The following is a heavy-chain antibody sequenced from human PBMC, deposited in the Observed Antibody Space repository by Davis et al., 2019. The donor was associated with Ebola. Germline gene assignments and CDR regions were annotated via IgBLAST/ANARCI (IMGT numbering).Heavy chain of an antibody. CDR2: IYYSGST. V-gene: IGHV4-59*08. CDR1: GGSISSYY. CDR3: ARAYGSSWYDY. J-gene: IGHJ4*02. Sequence: SETLSLTCTVSGGSISSYYWSWIRQPPGKGLEWIGYIYYSGSTNYNPSLKSRVTISVDTSKNQFSLKLRSVTAADTAVYYCARAYGSSWYDYWGQGTLVTVSS. D-gene: IGHD6-13*01.